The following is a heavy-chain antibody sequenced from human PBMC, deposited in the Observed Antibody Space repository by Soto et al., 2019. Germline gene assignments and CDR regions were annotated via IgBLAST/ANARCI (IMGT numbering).Heavy chain of an antibody. Sequence: SETLSLTCTVSGDSVRIGIYYWIWIRQPPGNRLELIGFVDYSGSTKHNPSLKGRVTISIDTSKTQFSRKLKSVPAADTAVYYCARLGYHSRAYLSKGFDPWGWGTLVTVSS. J-gene: IGHJ5*02. CDR1: GDSVRIGIYY. CDR3: ARLGYHSRAYLSKGFDP. D-gene: IGHD3-22*01. V-gene: IGHV4-61*01. CDR2: VDYSGST.